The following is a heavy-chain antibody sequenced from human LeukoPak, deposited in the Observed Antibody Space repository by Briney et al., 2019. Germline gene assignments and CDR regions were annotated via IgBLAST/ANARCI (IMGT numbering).Heavy chain of an antibody. J-gene: IGHJ4*02. V-gene: IGHV1-18*04. CDR3: ARSYIFRDCGRTSCYREAFDY. CDR1: GYTFTGYY. D-gene: IGHD2-2*01. Sequence: ASVKVSCKASGYTFTGYYMHWVRQAPGQGLEWMGWISAYNGNTNYAQRFQGRVTMTTDTSTSTAYMELRSLRSDDTAMYYCARSYIFRDCGRTSCYREAFDYWGQGTLVTVSS. CDR2: ISAYNGNT.